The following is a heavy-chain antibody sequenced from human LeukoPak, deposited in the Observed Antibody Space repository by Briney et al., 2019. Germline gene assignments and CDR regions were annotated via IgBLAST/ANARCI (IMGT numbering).Heavy chain of an antibody. Sequence: SETLSLTCTVSGGSITSDIFYWDWIRPHPGKGLEWIGSIHNSRGTSYNPSLESRLTISVDTSENQFFLRMSYVTAADTAMYYRGKVGGNSNSWGQGTLVTVSS. V-gene: IGHV4-31*03. CDR2: IHNSRGT. D-gene: IGHD4-23*01. CDR3: GKVGGNSNS. CDR1: GGSITSDIFY. J-gene: IGHJ4*02.